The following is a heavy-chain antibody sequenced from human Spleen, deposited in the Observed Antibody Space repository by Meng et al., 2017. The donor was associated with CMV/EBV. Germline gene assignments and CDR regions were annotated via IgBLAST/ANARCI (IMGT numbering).Heavy chain of an antibody. CDR3: ARGAYYDFWSSYKRFDP. D-gene: IGHD3-3*01. CDR1: CGSLSGYY. V-gene: IGHV4-34*01. CDR2: INHRGRT. Sequence: YCGSLSGYYWGCIRQPPGQGLEWIGEINHRGRTNYNPSLTSRLTISVDTSKNQFSLKLSSVTAADTAMYYCARGAYYDFWSSYKRFDPWGQGTLVTVSS. J-gene: IGHJ5*02.